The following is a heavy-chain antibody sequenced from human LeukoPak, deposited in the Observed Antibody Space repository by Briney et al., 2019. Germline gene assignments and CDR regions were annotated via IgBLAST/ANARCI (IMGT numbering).Heavy chain of an antibody. CDR1: GGSISSYY. CDR2: IYTTGST. D-gene: IGHD3-16*01. CDR3: ARGGHFFDV. J-gene: IGHJ6*03. V-gene: IGHV4-4*07. Sequence: SETLSLTCTVSGGSISSYYWSWLRQPAGKGLECLGVIYTTGSTNYNPSLKSRVTVSRDTSKNQFSLKLTSVTATDTAVYYCARGGHFFDVWGKGTTVTVSS.